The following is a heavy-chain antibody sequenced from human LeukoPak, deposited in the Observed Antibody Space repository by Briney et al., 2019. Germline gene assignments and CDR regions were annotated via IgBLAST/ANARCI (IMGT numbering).Heavy chain of an antibody. Sequence: GGSLRLSCSASGFTFSIYGMHWVRQAPGKGLDYVSAISSNGGSTYYADSVEGRFTISRDNSKNTLHLQMSSLRPEDTAVYYCARGTGISSWYLTLEGGYYFDYWGQGTLVTVSS. CDR2: ISSNGGST. CDR3: ARGTGISSWYLTLEGGYYFDY. D-gene: IGHD6-13*01. J-gene: IGHJ4*02. V-gene: IGHV3-64D*09. CDR1: GFTFSIYG.